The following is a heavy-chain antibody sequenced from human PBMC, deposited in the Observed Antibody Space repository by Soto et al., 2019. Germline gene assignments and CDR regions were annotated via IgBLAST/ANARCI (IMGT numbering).Heavy chain of an antibody. Sequence: EVQLVESGGGLVQPGRSLRLSCAASGFTFDDYAMHWVRQGPGKGLEWVSSISWNSGNLGYADSVKGRFTISRDNAKNSLYLQMNSLRGEDQALYYCAKGASTTVFAFNDYWGQGTLVTVSS. CDR2: ISWNSGNL. J-gene: IGHJ4*02. D-gene: IGHD4-17*01. V-gene: IGHV3-9*01. CDR3: AKGASTTVFAFNDY. CDR1: GFTFDDYA.